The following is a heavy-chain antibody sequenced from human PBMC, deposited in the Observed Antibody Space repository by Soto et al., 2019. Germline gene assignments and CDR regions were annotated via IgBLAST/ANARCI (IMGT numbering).Heavy chain of an antibody. J-gene: IGHJ5*02. CDR3: ARRSLYNWFDP. V-gene: IGHV4-34*01. Sequence: SETLSLTCAVYGGSFSGYYWSWIRQPPGKGLEWIGEINHSGSTNYNPSLKSRVTISVDTSKNQFSLKLSSVTAADTAVYYCARRSLYNWFDPWGQGTLVTVSS. CDR1: GGSFSGYY. CDR2: INHSGST.